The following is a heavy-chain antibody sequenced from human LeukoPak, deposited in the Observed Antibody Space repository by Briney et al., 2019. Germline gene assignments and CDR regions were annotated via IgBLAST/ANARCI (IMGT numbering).Heavy chain of an antibody. CDR2: IYNNGYSGST. CDR3: AGHPRISWFDP. J-gene: IGHJ5*02. D-gene: IGHD3-3*02. CDR1: GGSISSYY. Sequence: SETLSLTCTVSGGSISSYYWSWIRQPPGKGLEWIGYIYNNGYSGSTNYNPSLKSRVTISVDTSKGQFSLKLTSATAADTAVYYCAGHPRISWFDPWGQGTLVTVSS. V-gene: IGHV4-59*08.